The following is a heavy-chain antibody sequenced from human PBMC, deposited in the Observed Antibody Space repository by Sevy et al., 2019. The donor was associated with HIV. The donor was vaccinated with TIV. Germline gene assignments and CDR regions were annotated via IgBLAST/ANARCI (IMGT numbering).Heavy chain of an antibody. D-gene: IGHD3-10*01. CDR2: ISSIGSYI. CDR3: ARQAYYYGSGSYYVDY. Sequence: GGSLRLSCAASGFSLSNYSMNWVRQAPGKVLEWVSYISSIGSYIYYADSVKGRFTISRDNAENSLYLQMSSLRAEDTAVYYCARQAYYYGSGSYYVDYWGQGTLVTVSS. J-gene: IGHJ4*02. V-gene: IGHV3-21*01. CDR1: GFSLSNYS.